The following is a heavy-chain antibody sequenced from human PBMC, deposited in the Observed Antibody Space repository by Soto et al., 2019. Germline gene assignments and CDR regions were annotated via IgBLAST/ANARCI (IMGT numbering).Heavy chain of an antibody. V-gene: IGHV3-23*01. CDR1: GFTFSSSD. CDR3: AKGGWLEY. D-gene: IGHD2-15*01. Sequence: EVQLLESGGGLVQPGGSLRLSCAASGFTFSSSDMSWVRQAPGEGLEWVSTLSVSGGATYYADSVKGRFTISRDNSKKTLYLQRNSLRAEDTAVYHCAKGGWLEYWGQGTLVTVSS. J-gene: IGHJ4*02. CDR2: LSVSGGAT.